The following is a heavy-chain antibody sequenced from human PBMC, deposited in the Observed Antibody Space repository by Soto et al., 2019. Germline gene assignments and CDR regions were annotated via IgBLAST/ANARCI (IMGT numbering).Heavy chain of an antibody. CDR2: ISATGGGT. V-gene: IGHV3-23*01. Sequence: GGSLRLSCAASGFKFSNYAMSWVRQAPGKGLEWVSLISATGGGTYYADSVKGRFTISRDNSHNTLYLQVHSLTAEDTAVYYCAKGRRAGGNSAFYFDFWGQGAQVTVSS. CDR3: AKGRRAGGNSAFYFDF. D-gene: IGHD3-16*01. CDR1: GFKFSNYA. J-gene: IGHJ4*02.